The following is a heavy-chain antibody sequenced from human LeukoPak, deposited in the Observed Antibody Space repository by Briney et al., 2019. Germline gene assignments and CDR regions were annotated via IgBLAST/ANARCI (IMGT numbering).Heavy chain of an antibody. CDR2: IYTSGST. CDR1: GGSISSYY. D-gene: IGHD3-10*01. V-gene: IGHV4-4*07. CDR3: AGSPVTLMVRGKPLDY. J-gene: IGHJ4*02. Sequence: PSETLSLTCTVSGGSISSYYWSWIRQPAGKGLEWIGRIYTSGSTNYNPSLKSRVTISVDTSKNRFSLKLSSVTAADTAIYYCAGSPVTLMVRGKPLDYWGQGTLVTVSS.